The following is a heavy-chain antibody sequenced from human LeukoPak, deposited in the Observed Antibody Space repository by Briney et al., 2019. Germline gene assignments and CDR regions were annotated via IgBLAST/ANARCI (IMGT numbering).Heavy chain of an antibody. Sequence: PSQTLSLTCTVSGGSISSGSYYWSWIRQPAGKGLEWIGRIYTSGSTNYNPSLKSRVTISVDTSKNQFSLKLSSVTAADTAVYYCAREVNSSGYYSAFDIWGEGTMGTVSS. CDR2: IYTSGST. CDR3: AREVNSSGYYSAFDI. J-gene: IGHJ3*02. D-gene: IGHD3-22*01. V-gene: IGHV4-61*02. CDR1: GGSISSGSYY.